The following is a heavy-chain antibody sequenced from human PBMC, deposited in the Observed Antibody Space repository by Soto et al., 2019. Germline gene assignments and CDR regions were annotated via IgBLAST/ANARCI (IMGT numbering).Heavy chain of an antibody. V-gene: IGHV4-59*01. D-gene: IGHD3-16*02. CDR2: IYYSGST. J-gene: IGHJ4*02. Sequence: SETLSLTCTVSGGSISSYYWSWIRQPPGKGLEWIGYIYYSGSTNYNPSLKSRVTISVDTSKNQISLKLSSVTAADTAVYYCARDYPSFDCWGQGTLVTVSS. CDR3: ARDYPSFDC. CDR1: GGSISSYY.